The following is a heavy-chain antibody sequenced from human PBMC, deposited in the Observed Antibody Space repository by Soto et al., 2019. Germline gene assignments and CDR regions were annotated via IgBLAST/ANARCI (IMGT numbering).Heavy chain of an antibody. Sequence: EVQLLESGGALVQPGGSLRLSCAASGFTFSSHAMRWVRQAPGKGLEWVSTISGNTKTYYADSVKGRFTISRDNSKNMLYLQMNSLRAEDTAVYYCAKPQSYGDRACYSYAMDVWGQGTTVTVSS. J-gene: IGHJ6*02. CDR3: AKPQSYGDRACYSYAMDV. V-gene: IGHV3-23*01. D-gene: IGHD4-17*01. CDR1: GFTFSSHA. CDR2: ISGNTKT.